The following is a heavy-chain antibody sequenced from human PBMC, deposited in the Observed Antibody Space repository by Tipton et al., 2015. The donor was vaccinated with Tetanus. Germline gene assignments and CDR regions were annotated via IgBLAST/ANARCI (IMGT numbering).Heavy chain of an antibody. CDR2: ISSSGRT. J-gene: IGHJ4*02. Sequence: LRLSCTVSGGSIRSDIYSWNWIRQPPGKGLEWLAYISSSGRTNSNYPLKSRITISQDTSKNQFSLKLTSVTAADTAVYYCARLAWRPDRSMLTVPRYFDKWGQGTLVAVSS. V-gene: IGHV4-61*01. D-gene: IGHD2-8*01. CDR3: ARLAWRPDRSMLTVPRYFDK. CDR1: GGSIRSDIYS.